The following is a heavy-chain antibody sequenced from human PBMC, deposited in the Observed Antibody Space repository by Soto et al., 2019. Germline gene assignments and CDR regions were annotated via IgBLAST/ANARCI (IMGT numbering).Heavy chain of an antibody. D-gene: IGHD3-16*01. J-gene: IGHJ4*02. CDR3: ASNDYVWGIYD. CDR2: INHSGST. CDR1: GGSFSGYY. V-gene: IGHV4-34*01. Sequence: PSETLSLTCAVYGGSFSGYYWSWIRQPPGKGLEWIGEINHSGSTNYNPSLKSRVTISVDTSKNQFSLKLSSVTAADTAVYYCASNDYVWGIYDWGQGTLVTVSS.